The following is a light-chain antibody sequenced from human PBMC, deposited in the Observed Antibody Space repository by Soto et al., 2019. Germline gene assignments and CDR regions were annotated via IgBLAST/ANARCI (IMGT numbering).Light chain of an antibody. J-gene: IGLJ2*01. Sequence: QSALTQPASVSGSPGQSITISCTGTSSDVGSYNLVSWYQQHPGKAPKLMIYEVRKRPSGVPNRFSGSKSGNTASLTISWLQGEDEADYYCCTYAGSSTLVFGGGTKLTVL. CDR1: SSDVGSYNL. CDR3: CTYAGSSTLV. V-gene: IGLV2-23*02. CDR2: EVR.